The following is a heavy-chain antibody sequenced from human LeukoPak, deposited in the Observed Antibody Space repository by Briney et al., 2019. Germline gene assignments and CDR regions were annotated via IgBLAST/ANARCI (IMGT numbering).Heavy chain of an antibody. J-gene: IGHJ5*02. Sequence: GGSLRLSCAASGFTLSSHWMRWVRQAPGKGLEWVANINQDESEKYYVDSVKGRFTISRDNAKNSLYLQMNSLRGEHTAIYFCARCNSFGPSWGRLFDPWGQGTLVTVSS. D-gene: IGHD3/OR15-3a*01. CDR1: GFTLSSHW. V-gene: IGHV3-7*01. CDR3: ARCNSFGPSWGRLFDP. CDR2: INQDESEK.